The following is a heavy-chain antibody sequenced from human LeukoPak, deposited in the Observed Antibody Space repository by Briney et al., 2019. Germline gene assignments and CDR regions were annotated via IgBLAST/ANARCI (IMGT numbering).Heavy chain of an antibody. CDR3: ARGLSGYASSLGY. D-gene: IGHD6-6*01. CDR2: IKQDGTEK. CDR1: GFTFSNYW. V-gene: IGHV3-7*01. J-gene: IGHJ4*02. Sequence: GGSLRLSCVATGFTFSNYWMSWVRQAPGKGLEWVANIKQDGTEKYYVDSVRGRFSISRDNAKNTLYLQMNSLRAEDTAVYYCARGLSGYASSLGYWGQGTLVTVSA.